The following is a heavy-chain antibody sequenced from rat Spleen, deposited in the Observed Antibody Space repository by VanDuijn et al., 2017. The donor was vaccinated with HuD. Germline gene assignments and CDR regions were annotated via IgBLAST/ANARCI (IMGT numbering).Heavy chain of an antibody. V-gene: IGHV5-27*01. J-gene: IGHJ4*01. CDR3: TTASTYYYDGSYYYVMYA. Sequence: EVQLVESGGGLVQPGRSLKLSCAASGFTFSNYYMAWVRQAPTKGLEWVAYISTGGGSTYYRDSVKGRFTISRDNAKSTLYRQMDRLRYEETATYYCTTASTYYYDGSYYYVMYAWGQGASVTVSS. CDR1: GFTFSNYY. D-gene: IGHD1-12*02. CDR2: ISTGGGST.